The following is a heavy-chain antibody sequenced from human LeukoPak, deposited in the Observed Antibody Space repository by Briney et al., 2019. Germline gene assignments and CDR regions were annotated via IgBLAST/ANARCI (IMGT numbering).Heavy chain of an antibody. Sequence: ASVKVSCKASGYTFTSYYMHWVRQAPGQGLEWMGIINPSGGSTSYAQKFQGRVTMTRDMSTSTVYMELSSLRSEDTAVYYCARGKNWNYYYYYMDVWGKGTTVTVSS. CDR3: ARGKNWNYYYYYMDV. V-gene: IGHV1-46*03. D-gene: IGHD1-1*01. CDR1: GYTFTSYY. CDR2: INPSGGST. J-gene: IGHJ6*03.